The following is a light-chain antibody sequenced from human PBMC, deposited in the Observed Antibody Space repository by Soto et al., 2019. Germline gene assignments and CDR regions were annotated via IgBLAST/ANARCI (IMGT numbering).Light chain of an antibody. CDR3: QPYGGSSGT. Sequence: EIVLTQSPGTLSLSPGERATLSCRASQSVSSNYLAWYQQKPGQAPRLLIYGVSSRATGIPDRFSGSGSGTDFTLTISRLEPEDFAVYYCQPYGGSSGTFGQGTKVEIK. CDR2: GVS. J-gene: IGKJ1*01. CDR1: QSVSSNY. V-gene: IGKV3-20*01.